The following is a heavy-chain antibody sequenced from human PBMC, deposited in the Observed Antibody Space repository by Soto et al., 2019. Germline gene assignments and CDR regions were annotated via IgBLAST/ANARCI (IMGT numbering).Heavy chain of an antibody. CDR3: ARDPLYCSSTSCYNPPTVYYYYYGMDV. CDR2: IIPIFGTA. V-gene: IGHV1-69*13. CDR1: GGTFSSYA. D-gene: IGHD2-2*02. J-gene: IGHJ6*02. Sequence: SVKVSCKASGGTFSSYAISWVRQAPGQGLEWMGGIIPIFGTANYAQKFQGRVTITADESTSTAYMELSSLRSEDTAVYYCARDPLYCSSTSCYNPPTVYYYYYGMDVWGQGITVTVSS.